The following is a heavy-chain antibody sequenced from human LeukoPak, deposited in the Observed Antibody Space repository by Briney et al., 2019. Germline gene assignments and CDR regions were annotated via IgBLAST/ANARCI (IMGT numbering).Heavy chain of an antibody. CDR3: ARGFIYDYVWGSYRHSYDY. D-gene: IGHD3-16*02. CDR2: INHSGST. CDR1: GGSFSGHY. V-gene: IGHV4-34*01. J-gene: IGHJ4*02. Sequence: SETLSLTCAVYGGSFSGHYWSWIRQPPGKGLEWIGEINHSGSTNYNPSLKSRVTISVDTSKAQFSLKLSSVTAADTAVYYCARGFIYDYVWGSYRHSYDYWGQGTLVTVSS.